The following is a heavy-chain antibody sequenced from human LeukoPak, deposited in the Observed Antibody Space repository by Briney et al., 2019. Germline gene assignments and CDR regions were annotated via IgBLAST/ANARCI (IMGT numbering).Heavy chain of an antibody. J-gene: IGHJ4*02. V-gene: IGHV4-61*01. CDR3: AKQYCGGDCYTLDS. CDR2: ITYTGSP. CDR1: GGSVSSSFYY. D-gene: IGHD2-21*02. Sequence: SETLSLTCTVSGGSVSSSFYYWNWIRQSPGKGLEWIGYITYTGSPHYNPSLQSRVTISVDTSKNQFSLRLSSMTAADTAVYYCAKQYCGGDCYTLDSWGQGTLVAVSS.